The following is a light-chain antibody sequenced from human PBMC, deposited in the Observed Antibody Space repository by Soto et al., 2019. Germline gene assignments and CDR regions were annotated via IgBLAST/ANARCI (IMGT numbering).Light chain of an antibody. CDR2: GDN. Sequence: QSVLTQSPSTSGTPGQTVTFSCSGSGSNIEINPVNWYQHLPRTAPKLLIFGDNRRPSGVPDRFSGTKSGTSASLAVSGLQSEDEADYYCAVCDDSLNVGVVAGGTELAVL. J-gene: IGLJ3*02. CDR3: AVCDDSLNVGV. V-gene: IGLV1-44*01. CDR1: GSNIEINP.